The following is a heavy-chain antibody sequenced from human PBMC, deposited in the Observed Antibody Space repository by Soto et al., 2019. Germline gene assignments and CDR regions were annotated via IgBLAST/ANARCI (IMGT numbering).Heavy chain of an antibody. Sequence: QVQLVQSGAEVKKPGSSVKVSCKASGGTFSSYAISWVRQAPGQGLEWMGGIIPIFGTANYAQNFQGIVTITPDESTITAYMELSSLRSEDTAVYYCARPGGVTMIVVDPGAFDIWGQGTMVTVSS. J-gene: IGHJ3*02. D-gene: IGHD3-22*01. CDR3: ARPGGVTMIVVDPGAFDI. CDR2: IIPIFGTA. V-gene: IGHV1-69*01. CDR1: GGTFSSYA.